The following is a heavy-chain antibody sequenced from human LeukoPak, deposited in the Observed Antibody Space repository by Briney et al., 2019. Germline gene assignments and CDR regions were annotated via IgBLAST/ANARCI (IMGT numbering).Heavy chain of an antibody. J-gene: IGHJ5*02. CDR2: INHSGST. V-gene: IGHV4-34*01. CDR3: ASSPRLAFDP. CDR1: GRSFSGYY. Sequence: SETLSLTCAVYGRSFSGYYWSWIRQPPGKGLEWIGEINHSGSTNYNPSLKSRVTISVDTSKNQFSLKLSSVTAADTAVYYCASSPRLAFDPWGQGTLVTVSS.